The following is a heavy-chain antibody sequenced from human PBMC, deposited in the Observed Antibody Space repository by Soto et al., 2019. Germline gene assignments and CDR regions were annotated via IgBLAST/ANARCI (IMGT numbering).Heavy chain of an antibody. D-gene: IGHD2-2*01. CDR3: ARAPIVVVPAARKYYFDY. Sequence: SETLSLTCTVSGGSISSGGYYWSWIRQHPGKGLEWIGYIYYSGSTYYNPSLKSRVTIPVDTSKNQFSLKLSSVTAADTAVYYCARAPIVVVPAARKYYFDYWGQGTLVTVSS. CDR1: GGSISSGGYY. J-gene: IGHJ4*02. V-gene: IGHV4-31*03. CDR2: IYYSGST.